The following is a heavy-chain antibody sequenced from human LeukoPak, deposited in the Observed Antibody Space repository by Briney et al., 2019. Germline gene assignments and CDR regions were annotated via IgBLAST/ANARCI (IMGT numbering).Heavy chain of an antibody. CDR2: ISTSGSTI. J-gene: IGHJ4*02. V-gene: IGHV3-48*03. D-gene: IGHD1-26*01. Sequence: GGSLRLSCAASGFTFSSYAMSWVRQAPGKGLEWVSYISTSGSTIYYADSVKGRFTISRDNAKNSLYLQMNSLRAEDTAVYYCASPVGAHFSYWGQGTLVTVSS. CDR1: GFTFSSYA. CDR3: ASPVGAHFSY.